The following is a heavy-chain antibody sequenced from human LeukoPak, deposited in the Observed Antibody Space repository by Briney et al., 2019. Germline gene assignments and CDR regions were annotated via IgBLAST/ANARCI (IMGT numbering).Heavy chain of an antibody. J-gene: IGHJ4*02. CDR2: ISGSGGSP. CDR3: AKGGLGGRYYFDY. D-gene: IGHD4-17*01. V-gene: IGHV3-23*01. CDR1: GFTFSNFA. Sequence: GGSLRLSCAPSGFTFSNFAMSWVRQAPGKGLEGVSAISGSGGSPYYADSVKGRFIISRDNANNTLYLQMNSLRAEDTAVYYCAKGGLGGRYYFDYWGQGTLVTVSS.